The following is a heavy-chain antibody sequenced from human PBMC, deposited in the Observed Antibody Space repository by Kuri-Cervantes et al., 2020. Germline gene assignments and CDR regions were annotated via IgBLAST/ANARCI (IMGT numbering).Heavy chain of an antibody. CDR2: TKEDSSEK. CDR3: ARDNWHYVSYFAL. CDR1: GFTFSYYW. J-gene: IGHJ4*02. V-gene: IGHV3-7*01. D-gene: IGHD1-7*01. Sequence: ETLSLTCAASGFTFSYYWMSWVRQAPGKGLEWVANTKEDSSEKNYVDSVKGRFTISRDNAKNSLYLQMNSLRAEDTAVYYCARDNWHYVSYFALWGQGNRVHVSS.